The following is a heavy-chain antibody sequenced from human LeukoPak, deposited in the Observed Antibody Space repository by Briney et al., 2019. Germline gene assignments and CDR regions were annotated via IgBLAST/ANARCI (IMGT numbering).Heavy chain of an antibody. CDR3: ARVVPDAHYYYYGMDV. CDR1: GDSISSGGYY. Sequence: SETLSLTCTVSGDSISSGGYYWSWIRQHPGKGLEWIGYIYYSGSTYYNPSLKSRVTISVDTSKNQFSLKLSSVTAADTAVYYCARVVPDAHYYYYGMDVWGQGTTVTVSS. J-gene: IGHJ6*02. D-gene: IGHD1-26*01. CDR2: IYYSGST. V-gene: IGHV4-31*03.